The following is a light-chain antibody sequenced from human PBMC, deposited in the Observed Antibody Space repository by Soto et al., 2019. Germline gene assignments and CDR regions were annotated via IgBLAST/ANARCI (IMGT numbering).Light chain of an antibody. CDR2: TAS. CDR1: NSISDR. CDR3: QQRNDWRRGT. J-gene: IGKJ5*01. Sequence: EIGMTQSPDTLSESPGERVSLSCRASNSISDRLAWYQQKPGQAPRLLIYTASNRATGIPVKFSGSWSGTEFTLTISSLLPEDFAVYYCQQRNDWRRGTFGQGTRLEIK. V-gene: IGKV3-15*01.